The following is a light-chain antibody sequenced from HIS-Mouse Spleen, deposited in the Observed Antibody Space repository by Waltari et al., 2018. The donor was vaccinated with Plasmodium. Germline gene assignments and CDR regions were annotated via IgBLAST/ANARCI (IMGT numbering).Light chain of an antibody. J-gene: IGKJ1*01. CDR2: GSS. V-gene: IGKV3-20*01. CDR1: QSVSSSY. Sequence: EIVLTQSPGTLSLSPGERATLSCRASQSVSSSYFTWYQQKPGQAPRLLIYGSSSKATGIPGRVSGRGSGTNFTLTISRLEPEGFAVYYCQQYGSSPRTFGQGTKVEIK. CDR3: QQYGSSPRT.